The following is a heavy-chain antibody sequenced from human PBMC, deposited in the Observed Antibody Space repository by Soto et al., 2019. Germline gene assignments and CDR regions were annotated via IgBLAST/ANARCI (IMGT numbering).Heavy chain of an antibody. Sequence: ASVKVSCKASGYTFTSYGISWVRQAPGQGLEWMGWISAYNGNTNYAQKLQGRVTMTTDTSTSTAYMELRSLRSDDTAVYYCVAYYYDSSGYIWLDPWGQGTLVTVSS. J-gene: IGHJ5*02. CDR2: ISAYNGNT. D-gene: IGHD3-22*01. CDR1: GYTFTSYG. V-gene: IGHV1-18*01. CDR3: VAYYYDSSGYIWLDP.